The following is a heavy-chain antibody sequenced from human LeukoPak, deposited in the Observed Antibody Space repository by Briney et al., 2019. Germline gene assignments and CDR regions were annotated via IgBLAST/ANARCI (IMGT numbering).Heavy chain of an antibody. D-gene: IGHD5-18*01. CDR3: SRGDYSYGFD. V-gene: IGHV4-61*02. J-gene: IGHJ4*02. CDR1: GGSINSGSYF. CDR2: IYPSGSA. Sequence: SQTLSLTCTVSGGSINSGSYFWSWIRQPAGKGLEWIGRIYPSGSANYNPSLKSRVTISVDLSKNQFSLKLSSVTAADTAVYYCSRGDYSYGFDWGQGTLVTVSS.